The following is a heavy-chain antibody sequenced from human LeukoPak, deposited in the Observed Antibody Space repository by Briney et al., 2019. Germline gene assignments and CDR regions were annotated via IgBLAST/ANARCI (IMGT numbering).Heavy chain of an antibody. CDR2: ISSSRTYI. CDR3: ARDALAAGYRLEWYYFDY. V-gene: IGHV3-21*01. J-gene: IGHJ4*02. Sequence: PGGSLRLSCAGSGFTFSTYTMNWVRQAPGKGLEWVSSISSSRTYIYYADSVKGRFTISRDNAKNSLYLQMNSLRAEDTAVYYCARDALAAGYRLEWYYFDYWGPGTLVTVSS. CDR1: GFTFSTYT. D-gene: IGHD2-2*01.